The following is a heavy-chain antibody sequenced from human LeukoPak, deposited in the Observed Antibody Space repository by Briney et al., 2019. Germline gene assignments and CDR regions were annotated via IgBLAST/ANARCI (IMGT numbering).Heavy chain of an antibody. CDR3: ARDKEGGSGWTWGY. Sequence: SETLSLTCTVSGGSISSGSYYWSWIRQPAGKGLEWIGRIYTSGSTNYNPSLKSRVTISVDTSKNQFSLKLSSVTAADTAVYYCARDKEGGSGWTWGYWGQGTLVTVSS. J-gene: IGHJ4*02. CDR1: GGSISSGSYY. CDR2: IYTSGST. D-gene: IGHD6-19*01. V-gene: IGHV4-61*02.